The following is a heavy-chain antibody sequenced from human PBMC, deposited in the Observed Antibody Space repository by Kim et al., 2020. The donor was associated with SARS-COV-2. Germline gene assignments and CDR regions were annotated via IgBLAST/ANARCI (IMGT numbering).Heavy chain of an antibody. J-gene: IGHJ6*02. V-gene: IGHV3-73*01. Sequence: GGSLRLSCAASGFTFSGSAMHWVRQASGKGLEWVGRIRSKANSYATAYAASVKGRFTISRDDSKNTAYLQMNSLKTEDTAVYYCTRPGSPYYYYGMDVWGQGATVTVSS. CDR2: IRSKANSYAT. CDR3: TRPGSPYYYYGMDV. CDR1: GFTFSGSA.